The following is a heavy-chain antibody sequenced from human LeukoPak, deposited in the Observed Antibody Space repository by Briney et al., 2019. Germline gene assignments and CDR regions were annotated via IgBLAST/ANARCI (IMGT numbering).Heavy chain of an antibody. CDR2: IYTGGST. CDR1: GGSISSYY. Sequence: SETLSLTCTVSGGSISSYYWSWIRQPAGKGLEWIGRIYTGGSTNYNPSLKSRVTISVDTSKNQFSLKLSSVTAADTAVYYCASLVRSAAGTGEDFDYWGQGTLVTVSS. V-gene: IGHV4-4*07. CDR3: ASLVRSAAGTGEDFDY. D-gene: IGHD6-13*01. J-gene: IGHJ4*02.